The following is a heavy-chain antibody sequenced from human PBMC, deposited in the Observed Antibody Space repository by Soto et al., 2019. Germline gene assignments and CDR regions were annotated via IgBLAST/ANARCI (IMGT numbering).Heavy chain of an antibody. D-gene: IGHD3-16*01. CDR2: IYYSGST. J-gene: IGHJ4*02. CDR1: GGSISSGDYY. Sequence: SEILSLTCTVSGGSISSGDYYWSWIRQPPGKGLEWIGYIYYSGSTYYNPSLKSRVTISVDTSKNQFSLKLSSVTAADTAVYYCARAPSRKLYYDYVWGSPYFDYWGQGTLVTVSS. V-gene: IGHV4-30-4*01. CDR3: ARAPSRKLYYDYVWGSPYFDY.